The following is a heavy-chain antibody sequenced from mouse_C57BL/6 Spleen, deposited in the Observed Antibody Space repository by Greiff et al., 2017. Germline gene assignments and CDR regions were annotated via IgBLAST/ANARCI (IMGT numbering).Heavy chain of an antibody. D-gene: IGHD2-4*01. CDR2: IHPSDSDT. Sequence: VQLQQPGAELVKPGASVKVSCKASGYTFTNYWMHWVKQRPGQGLEWIGRIHPSDSDTNYNQKFKGKATLTVDKSSSTAYMQLRSLTSDDSEFYYSAIGDYGGYFDVWGTGTTVTVSS. J-gene: IGHJ1*03. CDR1: GYTFTNYW. CDR3: AIGDYGGYFDV. V-gene: IGHV1-74*01.